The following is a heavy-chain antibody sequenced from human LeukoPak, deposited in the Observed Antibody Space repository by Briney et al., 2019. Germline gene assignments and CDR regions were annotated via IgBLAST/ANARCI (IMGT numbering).Heavy chain of an antibody. CDR2: ISGSGGST. V-gene: IGHV3-23*01. J-gene: IGHJ3*02. Sequence: PGGSLRLSCAASGFTFSSYGMSWVRQAPGKGLERVSGISGSGGSTYYGDSVKGRFTISRDHSKSPLYLQMNSLRAEDTAVYYCAESSVVTSIRVSAFDIWGQGTMVTVSS. CDR3: AESSVVTSIRVSAFDI. D-gene: IGHD2-21*02. CDR1: GFTFSSYG.